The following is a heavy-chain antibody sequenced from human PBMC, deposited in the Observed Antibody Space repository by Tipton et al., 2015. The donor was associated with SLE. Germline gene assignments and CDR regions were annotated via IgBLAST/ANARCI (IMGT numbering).Heavy chain of an antibody. J-gene: IGHJ6*02. CDR3: ARQRLRLLSPLDA. CDR1: GDSISSYH. V-gene: IGHV4-59*08. CDR2: IYHSGST. Sequence: TLSLTCTVSGDSISSYHWSWIRQSPGKGLEWIGHIYHSGSTNYNPSLKSRGTISVDTSKNQFSLELTSVTAADTATYYCARQRLRLLSPLDAWGQGTTVTVSS. D-gene: IGHD3-10*01.